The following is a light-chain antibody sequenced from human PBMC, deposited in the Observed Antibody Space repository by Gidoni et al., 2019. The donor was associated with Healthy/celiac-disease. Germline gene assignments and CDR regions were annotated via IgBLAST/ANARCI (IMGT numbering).Light chain of an antibody. J-gene: IGKJ5*01. CDR1: QSVLYSSHNKNY. CDR2: WAS. CDR3: QQYYSTSLIT. V-gene: IGKV4-1*01. Sequence: DIVMTQSPDSLAVSLGERATINCKSSQSVLYSSHNKNYLAWYQQKPGQPPKLLIYWASTRESGVPDRFSGSGSGTDFTLTISSLQAEDVAVYYCQQYYSTSLITFXXXTRLEIK.